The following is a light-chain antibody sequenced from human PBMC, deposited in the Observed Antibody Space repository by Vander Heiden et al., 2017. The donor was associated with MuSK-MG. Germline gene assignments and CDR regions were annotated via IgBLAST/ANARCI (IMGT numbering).Light chain of an antibody. Sequence: SVLPPPPSISGATWERVTISCTGSRSNIGAGFDVHWYQQLPGTAPKLLIFGNSNRPSGFPDRFSGSKSGASASLAITGLQAEDEADYYCQSYDSSLTAYVFGTGTKVTVL. V-gene: IGLV1-40*01. J-gene: IGLJ1*01. CDR2: GNS. CDR1: RSNIGAGFD. CDR3: QSYDSSLTAYV.